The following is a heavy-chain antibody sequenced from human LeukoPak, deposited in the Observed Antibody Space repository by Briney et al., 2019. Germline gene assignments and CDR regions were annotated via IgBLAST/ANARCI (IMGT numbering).Heavy chain of an antibody. CDR2: ISGGTT. V-gene: IGHV3-49*03. J-gene: IGHJ4*02. CDR3: SRGSGWLSVY. CDR1: GFTFGDYL. Sequence: GGSLRLSCTASGFTFGDYLMSWFRQAPGKGLEWISFISGGTTEYAASVKGRFTISRDDSTSIAYLQMNSLTTDDTAVYYCSRGSGWLSVYWGQGTLVTVSS. D-gene: IGHD6-19*01.